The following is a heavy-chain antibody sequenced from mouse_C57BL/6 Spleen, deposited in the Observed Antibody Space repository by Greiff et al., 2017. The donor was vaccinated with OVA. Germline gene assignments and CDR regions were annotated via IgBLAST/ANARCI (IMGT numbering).Heavy chain of an antibody. J-gene: IGHJ2*01. CDR2: IDPETGGT. V-gene: IGHV1-15*01. CDR3: TRIEEEYYFDY. CDR1: GYTFTDYE. Sequence: QVQLQQSGAELVRPGASVTLSCKASGYTFTDYEMHWVKQTPVHGLEWIGAIDPETGGTAYNQKFKGKAILTADKSSSTAYMELRSLTSEDSAVYYCTRIEEEYYFDYWGQGTTLTVSS.